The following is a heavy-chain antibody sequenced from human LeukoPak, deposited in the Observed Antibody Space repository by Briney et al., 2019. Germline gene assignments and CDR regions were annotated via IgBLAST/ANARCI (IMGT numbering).Heavy chain of an antibody. D-gene: IGHD3-10*01. CDR3: ARVKGSGSHDY. Sequence: PSETLSLTCTVSGGSISSYYWSWIRQPPGKGLEWIGYIYYSGSTNYNPSLKSRVTISVDTSKNQFSLRLSSVTAADTAVYYCARVKGSGSHDYWGQGTLVTVSS. J-gene: IGHJ4*02. CDR1: GGSISSYY. CDR2: IYYSGST. V-gene: IGHV4-59*01.